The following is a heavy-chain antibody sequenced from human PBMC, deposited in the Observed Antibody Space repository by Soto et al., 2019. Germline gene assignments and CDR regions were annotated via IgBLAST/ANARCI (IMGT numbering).Heavy chain of an antibody. D-gene: IGHD3-22*01. CDR3: AKAKYGVITLSCADY. CDR2: ISYDGSNK. V-gene: IGHV3-30*18. J-gene: IGHJ4*02. Sequence: QLGGPLRLSCAASGFTFSSYGMHWVRQAPGKGLEWVAVISYDGSNKYYADSVKGRFTISRDNSKNTLYLQMNSLRAEDTAVYYCAKAKYGVITLSCADYWGQGTLVTVSS. CDR1: GFTFSSYG.